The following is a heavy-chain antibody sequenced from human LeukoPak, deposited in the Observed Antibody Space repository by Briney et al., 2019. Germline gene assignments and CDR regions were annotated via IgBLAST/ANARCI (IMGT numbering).Heavy chain of an antibody. CDR3: ARERDYYDSSGPFDY. J-gene: IGHJ4*02. CDR2: ISSNGGSI. Sequence: GGSLRLSCAASGFTFSSYAMHWVRQAPGKGLEYVSAISSNGGSIYYANSVKGRFTISRDNSKNTLYLQMGSLRAEDMAVYYCARERDYYDSSGPFDYWGQGTLVTVSS. V-gene: IGHV3-64*01. CDR1: GFTFSSYA. D-gene: IGHD3-22*01.